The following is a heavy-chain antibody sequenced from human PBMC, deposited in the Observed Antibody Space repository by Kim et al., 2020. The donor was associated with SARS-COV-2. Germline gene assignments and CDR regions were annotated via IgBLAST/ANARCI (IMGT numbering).Heavy chain of an antibody. J-gene: IGHJ3*02. Sequence: RYRPSFQGQVTISADKSISTADLQWSSLKASDTAMYYCARPTPYRVDAFDIWGQGTMVTVSS. V-gene: IGHV5-51*01. CDR3: ARPTPYRVDAFDI. D-gene: IGHD3-16*02.